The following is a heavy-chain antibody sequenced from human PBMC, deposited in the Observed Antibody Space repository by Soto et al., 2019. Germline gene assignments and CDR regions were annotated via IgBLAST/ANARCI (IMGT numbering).Heavy chain of an antibody. CDR1: GFTFTSSA. J-gene: IGHJ3*02. CDR2: IVVGSGNT. Sequence: SVKVSCKASGFTFTSSAMQWVRQARGQRLEWIGWIVVGSGNTNYAQKFQERVTITRDMSTSTAYMELSSLRSEDTAVYYCAASGGSGYYYDAFDIWGQGTMVT. V-gene: IGHV1-58*02. D-gene: IGHD3-22*01. CDR3: AASGGSGYYYDAFDI.